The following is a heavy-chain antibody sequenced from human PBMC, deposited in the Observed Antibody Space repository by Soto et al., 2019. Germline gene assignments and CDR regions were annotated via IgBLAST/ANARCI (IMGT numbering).Heavy chain of an antibody. V-gene: IGHV3-74*01. Sequence: EVLLVESGGGLVQPGGSLRLSCSASGFTFTSYWMHWVRQVPGKGLVWVSHINTDGRITDYGDSVKGRFTISRDNAKTTLYLQMNRLRAEDTAIYYCSRPRYDGSGTPFDYWGQGTLVTVSS. CDR1: GFTFTSYW. CDR3: SRPRYDGSGTPFDY. J-gene: IGHJ4*02. CDR2: INTDGRIT. D-gene: IGHD3-22*01.